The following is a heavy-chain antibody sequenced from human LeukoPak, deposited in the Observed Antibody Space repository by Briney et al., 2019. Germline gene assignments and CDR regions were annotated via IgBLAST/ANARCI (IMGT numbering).Heavy chain of an antibody. Sequence: SETLSLTCTVSGASISSYYWGWIRQPPGKGLEWIGYIYYTGSTNYNPSLKSRVTISVDTSKNQFSLKLSSVTAADTAVYYCARGSTGSSVDPWGQGTLVTVSS. CDR1: GASISSYY. CDR2: IYYTGST. D-gene: IGHD6-6*01. CDR3: ARGSTGSSVDP. J-gene: IGHJ5*02. V-gene: IGHV4-59*01.